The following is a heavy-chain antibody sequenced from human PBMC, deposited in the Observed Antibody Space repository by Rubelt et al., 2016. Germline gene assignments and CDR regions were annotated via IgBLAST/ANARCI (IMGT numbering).Heavy chain of an antibody. CDR3: ARDNGRGGAVDI. J-gene: IGHJ3*02. D-gene: IGHD2-8*01. CDR1: GFTVSAYA. Sequence: EVQLVESGGGLVQPGGSLRLSCAASGFTVSAYAMDWVRQAPGKGLEWVSYIGRSGGPIYSADSVKGRFTISRDSAKNSLSLQMNSLRAEDTAVYYCARDNGRGGAVDIWGQGTMVTVSS. CDR2: IGRSGGPI. V-gene: IGHV3-48*01.